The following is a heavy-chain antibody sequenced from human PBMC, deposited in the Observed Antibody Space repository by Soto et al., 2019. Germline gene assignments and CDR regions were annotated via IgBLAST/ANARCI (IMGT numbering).Heavy chain of an antibody. V-gene: IGHV3-23*01. CDR1: GFTFSSYA. J-gene: IGHJ5*02. D-gene: IGHD2-8*02. CDR2: ISDSGGSP. Sequence: VQLLESGGGLVQTGGSLRLACAASGFTFSSYAMNWVRQTPGGGLEWVSGISDSGGSPYYADSVKGRFTISRDNSKNTLYLQMDSLSAEDTGVFYCARSALGLSPWWYNWFDRWGMGTLVSVSS. CDR3: ARSALGLSPWWYNWFDR.